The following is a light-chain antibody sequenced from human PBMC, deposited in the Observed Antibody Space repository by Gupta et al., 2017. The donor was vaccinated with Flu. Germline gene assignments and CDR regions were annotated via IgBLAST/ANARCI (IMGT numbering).Light chain of an antibody. CDR2: RND. J-gene: IGLJ3*02. CDR1: SSNIGSNY. Sequence: VTIACFGGSSNIGSNYVYWYHQLPGTAPKLLSYRNDQRPSGVPDRFSGSKSGTSASLDISGLRSEDEANYYCAAWDDSLRGRRLGGGTKLTVL. V-gene: IGLV1-47*01. CDR3: AAWDDSLRGRR.